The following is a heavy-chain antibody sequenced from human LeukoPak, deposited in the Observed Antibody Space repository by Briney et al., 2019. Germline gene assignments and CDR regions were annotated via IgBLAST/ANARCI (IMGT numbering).Heavy chain of an antibody. CDR2: IYNSGST. Sequence: SETLSLTCTVYGGSISSYYWDWIRQPPGKGLEWIGRIYNSGSTNYNHSLKSRVTITVDTSKNQFSLKMSSVTAADTAMYYCAREGFNYDFAFWGQGTLVTVSS. CDR3: AREGFNYDFAF. V-gene: IGHV4-4*07. D-gene: IGHD3-22*01. J-gene: IGHJ4*02. CDR1: GGSISSYY.